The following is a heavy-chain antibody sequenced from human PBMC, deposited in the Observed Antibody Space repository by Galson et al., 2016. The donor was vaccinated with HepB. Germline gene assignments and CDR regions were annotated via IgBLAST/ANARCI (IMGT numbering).Heavy chain of an antibody. CDR2: VSYDDNNY. Sequence: SLRLSCAASGFIFTSYAMHWVRQAPGKGLEWVAVVSYDDNNYYYADSVKGRFTISRDNSKNTLYLQMNSLRAEDPAVYYCAKNWNYVIRGSDYYTMDIWGQGTTVTVSS. CDR3: AKNWNYVIRGSDYYTMDI. CDR1: GFIFTSYA. D-gene: IGHD1-7*01. V-gene: IGHV3-30*18. J-gene: IGHJ6*02.